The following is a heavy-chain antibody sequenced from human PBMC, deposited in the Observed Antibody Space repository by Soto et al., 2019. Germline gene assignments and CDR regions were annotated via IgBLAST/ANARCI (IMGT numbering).Heavy chain of an antibody. J-gene: IGHJ6*03. CDR3: ARETLGVTTRRGHYYYYMDV. CDR1: GGSISSGGYY. CDR2: IYYSGST. V-gene: IGHV4-31*03. Sequence: QVQLQESGPGLVKPSQTLSLTCTVSGGSISSGGYYWSWIRQHPGKGLEWIGYIYYSGSTYYNTSRKSRVTISVDTSKNQFSLKLSAVTAADTAVYYCARETLGVTTRRGHYYYYMDVWGKGTTVTVSS. D-gene: IGHD4-4*01.